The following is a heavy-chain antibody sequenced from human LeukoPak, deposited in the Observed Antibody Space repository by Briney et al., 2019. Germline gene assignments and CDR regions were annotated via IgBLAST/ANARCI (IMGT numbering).Heavy chain of an antibody. J-gene: IGHJ4*02. CDR3: ARYLSGIAGYTYGRGIDY. CDR1: GFTFSSYW. V-gene: IGHV3-7*01. Sequence: GGSLRLSCAASGFTFSSYWMSWVRQAPGKGLEWVANIKQDGSEKYYVDSVKGRFTISRDNAKTSLYLQMNSLRAEDTAVYYCARYLSGIAGYTYGRGIDYWGQGTLVTVSS. D-gene: IGHD5-18*01. CDR2: IKQDGSEK.